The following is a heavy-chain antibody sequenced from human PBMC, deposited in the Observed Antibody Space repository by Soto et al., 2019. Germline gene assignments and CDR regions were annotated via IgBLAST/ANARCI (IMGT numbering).Heavy chain of an antibody. CDR3: ARASYGHPYYYYGMDV. D-gene: IGHD3-10*01. Sequence: GGSLRLSCAASGFTFSSYDMHWVRQATGKGLEWVSAIGTAGDTYYPGSVKGRFTISRENAKNSLYLQMNSLRAGDTAVYYCARASYGHPYYYYGMDVWGQGTTVTVSS. CDR2: IGTAGDT. J-gene: IGHJ6*02. V-gene: IGHV3-13*04. CDR1: GFTFSSYD.